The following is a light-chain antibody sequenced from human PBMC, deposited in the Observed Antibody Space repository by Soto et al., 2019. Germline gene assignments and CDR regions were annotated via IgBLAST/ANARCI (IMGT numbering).Light chain of an antibody. CDR1: TRDIGRYNY. CDR3: SSYTTSSTLV. V-gene: IGLV2-14*01. J-gene: IGLJ2*01. CDR2: EVN. Sequence: QSALTQPASVSGSPGQSITISCTGTTRDIGRYNYVAWYQQHPGKAPKVMIYEVNNRPSWISNRFSGSKSGNTASMTISGLQAEDEAHYYCSSYTTSSTLVFGGGTKLTVL.